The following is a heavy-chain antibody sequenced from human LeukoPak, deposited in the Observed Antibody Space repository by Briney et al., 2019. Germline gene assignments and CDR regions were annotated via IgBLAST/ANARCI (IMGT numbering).Heavy chain of an antibody. J-gene: IGHJ4*02. Sequence: GGSLRLSCAASGFKFSNHGMHWVRQAPGRGLEWVAIIWYDGSSKYYADSVKGRFTVSRDNSKNTLYLQMNSLRAEDTAVYYCARDRTARYFDYWGQGTQVRVSS. CDR2: IWYDGSSK. CDR1: GFKFSNHG. CDR3: ARDRTARYFDY. V-gene: IGHV3-33*01.